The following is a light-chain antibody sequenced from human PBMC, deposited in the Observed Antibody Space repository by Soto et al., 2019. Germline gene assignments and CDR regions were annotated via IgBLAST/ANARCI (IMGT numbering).Light chain of an antibody. CDR1: QSLSSIY. CDR2: GAS. CDR3: QQYGSSPT. J-gene: IGKJ5*01. V-gene: IGKV3-20*01. Sequence: EVVLTQSPGTLSLSSGERATLSCRASQSLSSIYLAWYQQKPGQAPRLLMYGASNRATGIPDRFSGSGSGTDFTLTISRLEPEDFAVYYCQQYGSSPTFDQGTRLEIK.